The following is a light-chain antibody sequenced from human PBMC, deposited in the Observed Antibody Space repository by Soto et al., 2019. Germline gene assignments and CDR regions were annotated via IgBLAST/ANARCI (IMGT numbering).Light chain of an antibody. V-gene: IGLV1-44*01. Sequence: QSVLTQPPSASGTPGQRVTISCSGSSSNIGSNTVSWYQQLPQRAPKLLIFSNNQRPSGVPDRFSGSKSGTSASLAISGLPSEDEADYYCATWADGLNSYVFGTGTKVTVL. J-gene: IGLJ1*01. CDR3: ATWADGLNSYV. CDR1: SSNIGSNT. CDR2: SNN.